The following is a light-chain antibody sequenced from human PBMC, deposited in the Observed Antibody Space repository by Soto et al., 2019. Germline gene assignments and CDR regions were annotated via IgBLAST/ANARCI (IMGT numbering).Light chain of an antibody. Sequence: DIQMTQSPSTLSASVGDRVTITCRASQSISEWLAWYQQKPGKAPKLLIYKASSLESGVPSRFSGSGSGTEFTLTLSSPQPDDFATYYCQQYNSYTGMYTFGQGTKLEIK. CDR2: KAS. J-gene: IGKJ2*01. CDR3: QQYNSYTGMYT. CDR1: QSISEW. V-gene: IGKV1-5*03.